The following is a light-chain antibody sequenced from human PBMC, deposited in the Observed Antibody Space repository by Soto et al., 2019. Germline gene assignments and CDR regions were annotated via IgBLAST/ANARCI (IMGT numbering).Light chain of an antibody. CDR1: QSIGSN. J-gene: IGKJ5*01. CDR3: QQYNNWSLIT. V-gene: IGKV3-15*01. Sequence: EIVLTQSPATLSVSPGDTAKLSCRASQSIGSNLGWYQQRPGQAPRLLIYGASTRATGIPARFSGSGSGTEFTLTISSLQSEDLAVYYCQQYNNWSLITFGQGTRLEMK. CDR2: GAS.